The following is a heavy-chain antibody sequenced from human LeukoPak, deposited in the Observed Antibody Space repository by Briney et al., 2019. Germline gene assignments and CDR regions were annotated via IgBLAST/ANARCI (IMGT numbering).Heavy chain of an antibody. CDR1: GVSISGYY. Sequence: SESLCLTCTASGVSISGYYRSWVRQAPGKGLEWVGYIYYSGSTNYNPSLKSRVTISVDTSKNQFSLQLSSVTAADTAVYYCASTYSGSYPLNFDYWGQGTLVTVSS. CDR3: ASTYSGSYPLNFDY. CDR2: IYYSGST. J-gene: IGHJ4*02. V-gene: IGHV4-59*01. D-gene: IGHD1-26*01.